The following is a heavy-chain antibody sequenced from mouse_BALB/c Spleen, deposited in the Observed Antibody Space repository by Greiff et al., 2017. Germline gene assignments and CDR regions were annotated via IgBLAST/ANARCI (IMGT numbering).Heavy chain of an antibody. D-gene: IGHD2-4*01. V-gene: IGHV1-63*02. Sequence: VHLVESGAELVRPGTSVKISCKASGYTFTNYWLGWVKQRPGHGLEWIGDIYPGGGYTNYNEKFKGKATLTADTSSSTAYMQLSSLTSEDSAVYFCARGVYYDPYYFDYWGQGTTLTVSS. CDR3: ARGVYYDPYYFDY. J-gene: IGHJ2*01. CDR1: GYTFTNYW. CDR2: IYPGGGYT.